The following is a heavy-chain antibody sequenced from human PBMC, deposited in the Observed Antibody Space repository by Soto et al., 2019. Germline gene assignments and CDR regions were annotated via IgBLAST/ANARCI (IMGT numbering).Heavy chain of an antibody. D-gene: IGHD2-8*01. Sequence: SVKVSCKASGGTFSSYAISWVRQAPGQGLEWMGGIIPIFGTANYAQKFQGRVTITADESTSTAYMELSSLRSEDTAVYYCARRGYCTNGVCSRRSAFDIWGQGTVVTVSS. CDR1: GGTFSSYA. J-gene: IGHJ3*02. CDR3: ARRGYCTNGVCSRRSAFDI. V-gene: IGHV1-69*13. CDR2: IIPIFGTA.